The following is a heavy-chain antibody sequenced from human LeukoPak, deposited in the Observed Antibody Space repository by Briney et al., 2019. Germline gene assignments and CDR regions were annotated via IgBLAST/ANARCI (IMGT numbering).Heavy chain of an antibody. Sequence: AGGSLRLSCAASGFTFSSYWMSWVRQAPGKGLEWVANIKQDGSEKYYVDSVKGRFTISRDNAKNSLYLQMNSLRAEDTAVYYCASSSGYYFGGVDYWGQGTLVTVSS. D-gene: IGHD3-22*01. V-gene: IGHV3-7*03. CDR2: IKQDGSEK. CDR3: ASSSGYYFGGVDY. CDR1: GFTFSSYW. J-gene: IGHJ4*02.